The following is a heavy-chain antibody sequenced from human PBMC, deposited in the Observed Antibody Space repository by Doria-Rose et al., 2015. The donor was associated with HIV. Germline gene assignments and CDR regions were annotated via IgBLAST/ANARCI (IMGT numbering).Heavy chain of an antibody. J-gene: IGHJ4*02. CDR1: GCTFTSYD. V-gene: IGHV1-8*01. Sequence: VKVSRKASGCTFTSYDINWVRQATGQGLEWMGWMNPNSGNTGYAQKFQGRVTMTRNTSINTAYLELSSLRSEDTAMYYCATLTVRDYWGQGTLVTVSS. CDR2: MNPNSGNT. CDR3: ATLTVRDY.